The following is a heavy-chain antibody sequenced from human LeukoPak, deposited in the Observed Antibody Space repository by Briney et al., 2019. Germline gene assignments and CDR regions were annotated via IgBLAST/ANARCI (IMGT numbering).Heavy chain of an antibody. CDR2: IRSKANSYAT. CDR1: GFTFSGSA. D-gene: IGHD5-24*01. Sequence: GGSLRLSCVASGFTFSGSAMHWVRQASGKGLEWVGRIRSKANSYATAYAASVKGRFTISRDDSKNTAYLQMNSLKTEDTAVYYCTRLLGGYNYESWGQGTLVTVSS. J-gene: IGHJ4*02. V-gene: IGHV3-73*01. CDR3: TRLLGGYNYES.